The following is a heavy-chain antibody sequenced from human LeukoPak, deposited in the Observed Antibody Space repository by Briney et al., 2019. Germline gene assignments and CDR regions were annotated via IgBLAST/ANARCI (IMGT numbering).Heavy chain of an antibody. D-gene: IGHD3-22*01. Sequence: TGGSLRPSCAASGYTFSSYAMSWVRQAPGKGLEWVSAISGSGGSTYYAHSVKGRFTISRDNSKNTLYLQMNSLRAEDTAVYYCAKDRYYYDSSGYPDYWGQGTLVTVSS. J-gene: IGHJ4*02. CDR1: GYTFSSYA. CDR3: AKDRYYYDSSGYPDY. V-gene: IGHV3-23*01. CDR2: ISGSGGST.